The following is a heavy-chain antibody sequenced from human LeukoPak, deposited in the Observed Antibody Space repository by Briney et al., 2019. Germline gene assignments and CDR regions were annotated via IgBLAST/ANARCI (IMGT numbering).Heavy chain of an antibody. D-gene: IGHD2-8*01. CDR1: GYTFTGYY. V-gene: IGHV1-2*06. J-gene: IGHJ3*02. Sequence: EASVKVSCKASGYTFTGYYMHWVRQAPGQGLEWMGRINPNSGGTNYAQKFQGRVTMTRDTSISTAYMELSRLRSDDTAVYYCAGILYYPDAFDTWGQGTMVTVSS. CDR2: INPNSGGT. CDR3: AGILYYPDAFDT.